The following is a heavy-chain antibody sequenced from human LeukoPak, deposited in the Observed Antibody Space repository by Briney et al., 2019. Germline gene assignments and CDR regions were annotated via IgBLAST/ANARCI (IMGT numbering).Heavy chain of an antibody. CDR1: EFRFGSYA. J-gene: IGHJ4*02. CDR3: ARDRYGDYDFDY. D-gene: IGHD4-17*01. V-gene: IGHV3-7*01. Sequence: GGSLRLSCAASEFRFGSYAMSWVRQAPRKGPEWVANIHQDGVGKDYVDSVAGRFTISRDNANNSLYLQMNSLRAEDTAVYYCARDRYGDYDFDYWGQGTLVTVSS. CDR2: IHQDGVGK.